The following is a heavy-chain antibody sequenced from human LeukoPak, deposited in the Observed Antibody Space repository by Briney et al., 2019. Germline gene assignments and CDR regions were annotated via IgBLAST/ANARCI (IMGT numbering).Heavy chain of an antibody. Sequence: ASVTVSCKASGYTFTGYYMHWVRQAPGQGLEWMGWINPNSGGTNYAQKFQGRVTMTRDTSISTAYMELSRLRSDDTAVYYCARVQNPGIAVAGKEYWGQGTLVTVSS. J-gene: IGHJ4*02. V-gene: IGHV1-2*02. CDR2: INPNSGGT. CDR3: ARVQNPGIAVAGKEY. D-gene: IGHD6-19*01. CDR1: GYTFTGYY.